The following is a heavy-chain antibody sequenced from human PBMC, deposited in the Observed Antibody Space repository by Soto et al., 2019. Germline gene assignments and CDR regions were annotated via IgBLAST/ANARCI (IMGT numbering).Heavy chain of an antibody. CDR3: VRGYDFWSGYERAQFDP. Sequence: QVQLQESGPGLVKPSQTLSLTCTVSGGSISSGGYYWSWIRQHPGKGLEWIGYIYYSGSTYYNPSLKSRVTISVDTSKNQFSLKLSSVTAADTAVYYCVRGYDFWSGYERAQFDPWGQGTLVTVSS. CDR2: IYYSGST. D-gene: IGHD3-3*01. J-gene: IGHJ5*02. V-gene: IGHV4-31*03. CDR1: GGSISSGGYY.